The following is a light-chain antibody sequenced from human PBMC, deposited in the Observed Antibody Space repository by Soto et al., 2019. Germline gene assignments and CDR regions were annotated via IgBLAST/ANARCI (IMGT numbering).Light chain of an antibody. Sequence: QSVLTQPPSVSGAPGQRVTISCTGSSSNIGAGYDVHWYQQLPGTDPKLLIYGNSNRPSGVPDRFSGSKSGTSASLAITGLQAEDEAEYYCQSYDSSLSGYVVFGGGTKLTVL. CDR3: QSYDSSLSGYVV. V-gene: IGLV1-40*01. CDR2: GNS. J-gene: IGLJ2*01. CDR1: SSNIGAGYD.